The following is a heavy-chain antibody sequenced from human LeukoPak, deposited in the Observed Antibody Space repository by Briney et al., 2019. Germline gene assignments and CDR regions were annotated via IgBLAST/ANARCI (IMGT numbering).Heavy chain of an antibody. D-gene: IGHD1-26*01. CDR3: AKSGGYGLIDY. V-gene: IGHV4-59*04. J-gene: IGHJ4*02. CDR1: GFTFSNAW. CDR2: IYSSGST. Sequence: PGGSLRLSCAASGFTFSNAWMSWVRQPPGKGLEWIGSIYSSGSTYYNASLQSRVTISIETSKNQISLRLNSVTAADTAIYYCAKSGGYGLIDYWGQGTLVTVSS.